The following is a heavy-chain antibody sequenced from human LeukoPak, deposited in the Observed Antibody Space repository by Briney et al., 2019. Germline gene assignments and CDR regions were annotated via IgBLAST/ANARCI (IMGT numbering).Heavy chain of an antibody. CDR3: ARVYCSGGSCYSGGTY. V-gene: IGHV1-18*01. CDR2: ISAYNGNT. Sequence: ASVKVSCKASGYTFISYGISWVRQARGQGLEWMGWISAYNGNTNYAQKLQGRVTMTTDTSTSTAYMELRSLRSDDTAVYYCARVYCSGGSCYSGGTYWGQGTLVTVSS. J-gene: IGHJ4*02. D-gene: IGHD2-15*01. CDR1: GYTFISYG.